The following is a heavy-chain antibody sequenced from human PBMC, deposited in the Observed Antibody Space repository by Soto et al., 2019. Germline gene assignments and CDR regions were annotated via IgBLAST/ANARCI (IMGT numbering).Heavy chain of an antibody. V-gene: IGHV3-23*01. CDR2: ISFRAGTT. J-gene: IGHJ4*02. Sequence: GGSVRLRCPASGFSFSNYSMNWSRQAPGKALEGVSAISFRAGTTHHVDSVKGRFTISRENYKNTLYLKMNSLRAVDTAVYHCAKGNEGYYFDSWGQGTLVTVSS. CDR3: AKGNEGYYFDS. CDR1: GFSFSNYS. D-gene: IGHD3-22*01.